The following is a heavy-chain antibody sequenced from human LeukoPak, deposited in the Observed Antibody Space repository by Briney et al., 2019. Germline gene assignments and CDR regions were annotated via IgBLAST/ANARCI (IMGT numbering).Heavy chain of an antibody. CDR3: VRETCAGSTCYQLDS. CDR1: GFTVSNYD. CDR2: VTTAGDT. J-gene: IGHJ4*02. Sequence: PGGSLRLSCAASGFTVSNYDMHWVRQAAGKGLEWVSVVTTAGDTYYSGSVKGRFTISRENAKNSVYPQMNSLRAGDTAVYYCVRETCAGSTCYQLDSWGQGTLVTVSS. D-gene: IGHD2-15*01. V-gene: IGHV3-13*04.